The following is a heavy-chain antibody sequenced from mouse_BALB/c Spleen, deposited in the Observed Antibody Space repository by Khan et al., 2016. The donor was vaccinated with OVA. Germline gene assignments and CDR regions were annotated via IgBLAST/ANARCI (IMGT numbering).Heavy chain of an antibody. CDR2: ITYSGNT. V-gene: IGHV3-2*02. CDR3: GRGYGGVFEY. D-gene: IGHD1-1*02. J-gene: IGHJ2*01. Sequence: EVELVESGPGLVKPSQSLSLTCTVTGYSITTDYAWNWIRQFPGNQLEWMVYITYSGNTKYNPSLKSRISITRDTSTNQFFLQLKSVTTEDTARYYCGRGYGGVFEYWGQGTTLTVSS. CDR1: GYSITTDYA.